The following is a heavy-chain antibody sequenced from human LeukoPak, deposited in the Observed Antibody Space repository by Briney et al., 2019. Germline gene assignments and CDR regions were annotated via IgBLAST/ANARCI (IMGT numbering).Heavy chain of an antibody. Sequence: GGSLSLSWEAAGFTFGSHAMYWGRQAPGNGREWGAGIFGSGGTPQYADPMKGQFTTSRENSRNTVYLQINSMRAEDTAVYYCGKTTVGYSSGKKTAWPVDYWGQGTLVTVSS. CDR3: GKTTVGYSSGKKTAWPVDY. V-gene: IGHV3-23*01. D-gene: IGHD5-18*01. CDR2: IFGSGGTP. CDR1: GFTFGSHA. J-gene: IGHJ4*02.